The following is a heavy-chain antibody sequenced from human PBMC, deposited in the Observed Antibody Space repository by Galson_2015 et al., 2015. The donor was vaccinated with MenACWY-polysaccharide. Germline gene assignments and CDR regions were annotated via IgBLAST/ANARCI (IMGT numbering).Heavy chain of an antibody. Sequence: SLSLSCAASGFTFSTYWMHWVRHAPGKGLVWVSRIKSDGSSTNYADSVKGRFTISRDNAKNTLYLQMNSLRAEDTALYYCARGYSAYDWGQGTLVTVSS. CDR1: GFTFSTYW. D-gene: IGHD5-12*01. V-gene: IGHV3-74*01. CDR3: ARGYSAYD. J-gene: IGHJ1*01. CDR2: IKSDGSST.